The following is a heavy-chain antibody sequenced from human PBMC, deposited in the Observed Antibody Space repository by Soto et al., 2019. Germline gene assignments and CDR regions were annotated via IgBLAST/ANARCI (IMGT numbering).Heavy chain of an antibody. CDR3: XXXXXXXXXXXXXXXXMDV. V-gene: IGHV3-15*07. CDR1: GFTFSNAW. Sequence: EVQLVESGGGLVKPGGSLRLSCAASGFTFSNAWMNWVRQAPGKGLEWVGRXXSKTDGGTTDYAAPVKGRFTISRDDSXXXXXXXXXXXXXXXXXXXXXXXXXXXXXXXXXXXXXMDVWGQGTTVTVSS. CDR2: XXSKTDGGTT. J-gene: IGHJ6*02.